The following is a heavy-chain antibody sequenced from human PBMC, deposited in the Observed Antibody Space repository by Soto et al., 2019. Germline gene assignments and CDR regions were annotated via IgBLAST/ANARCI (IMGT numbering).Heavy chain of an antibody. J-gene: IGHJ4*02. D-gene: IGHD3-3*01. V-gene: IGHV1-8*01. CDR3: ARRAETNGWNGFGADKYYFDF. Sequence: ASVKVSCKASGYTFTSYDIYWVRQATGQGFEWMGWLNPNTGDSGYAQKFQGRITVTSDTSINTVHMELSSLRSEDTAVYYCARRAETNGWNGFGADKYYFDFWGQGTLVTVSS. CDR2: LNPNTGDS. CDR1: GYTFTSYD.